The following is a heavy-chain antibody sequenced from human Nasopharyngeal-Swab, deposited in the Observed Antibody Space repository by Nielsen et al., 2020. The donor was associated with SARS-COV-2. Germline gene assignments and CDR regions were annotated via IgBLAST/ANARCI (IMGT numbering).Heavy chain of an antibody. V-gene: IGHV3-21*01. D-gene: IGHD3-10*01. J-gene: IGHJ6*03. CDR3: AGAPSPNSFYYFMDV. Sequence: GESLKISCAASGFTFSSYSMNWVRQAPGKGLEWVSSITSGSSYIYYADSVKGRFTISRDNAKNSLFLQMNSLRAEDTAVYYCAGAPSPNSFYYFMDVWGKGTTVTVSS. CDR2: ITSGSSYI. CDR1: GFTFSSYS.